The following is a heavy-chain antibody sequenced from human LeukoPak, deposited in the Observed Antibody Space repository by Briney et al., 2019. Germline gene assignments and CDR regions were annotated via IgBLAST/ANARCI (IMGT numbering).Heavy chain of an antibody. J-gene: IGHJ3*02. Sequence: PSEALSLTCTVSGGSISSYYWSWIRQPPGKGLEWIGYIYYSGSTNYNPSLKSRVTMSVDTSKNQFSLKLSSVTAADTAVYYCARVQTSGSYFGAFDIWGQGIMVTVSS. CDR2: IYYSGST. CDR1: GGSISSYY. V-gene: IGHV4-59*12. CDR3: ARVQTSGSYFGAFDI. D-gene: IGHD1-26*01.